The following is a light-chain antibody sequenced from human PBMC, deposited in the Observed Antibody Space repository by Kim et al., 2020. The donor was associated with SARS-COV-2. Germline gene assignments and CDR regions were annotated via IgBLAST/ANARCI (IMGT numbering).Light chain of an antibody. CDR2: DVS. V-gene: IGLV2-14*03. J-gene: IGLJ3*02. CDR3: SSHTSSSTWV. Sequence: QSALTQPASVSGSPGQSITISCTGTSSDVGGYNYVSWYQQHPGKATKLMIYDVSKRPSGVSNRFSGSKSGNTASLTISGLQAEDEADYYGSSHTSSSTWVFGGGTQLTVL. CDR1: SSDVGGYNY.